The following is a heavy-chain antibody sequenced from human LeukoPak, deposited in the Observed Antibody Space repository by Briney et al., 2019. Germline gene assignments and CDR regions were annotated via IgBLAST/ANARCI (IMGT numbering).Heavy chain of an antibody. Sequence: GGSLRLSCAASGFTFDDYAMHWVRQAPGKGPEWVSRIRWDGGDTSYSDSVKGRFTISRDNSKNSLYLQMNSLRPEDTALYYCAKDASSSWYNYFDYWGQGTLVTVSS. V-gene: IGHV3-43D*03. CDR1: GFTFDDYA. CDR2: IRWDGGDT. J-gene: IGHJ4*02. CDR3: AKDASSSWYNYFDY. D-gene: IGHD6-13*01.